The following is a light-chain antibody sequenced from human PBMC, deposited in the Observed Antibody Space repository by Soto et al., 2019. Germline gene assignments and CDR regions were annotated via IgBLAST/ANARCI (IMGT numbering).Light chain of an antibody. CDR3: QQSYSTPPWT. CDR2: DFS. Sequence: ETVLTQSPHTLSLCPGYRCTVFCRASQILTNHLAWYQQKPGQARRLLIYDFSKRATGIPARFRGIGSGTDFTLTIRGLQPEDFATYYCQQSYSTPPWTCGKGHKVDIK. V-gene: IGKV3-11*01. J-gene: IGKJ1*01. CDR1: QILTNH.